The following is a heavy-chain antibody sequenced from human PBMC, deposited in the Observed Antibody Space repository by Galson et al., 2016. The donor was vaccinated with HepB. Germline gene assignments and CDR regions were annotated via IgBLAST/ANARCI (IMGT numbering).Heavy chain of an antibody. CDR3: AREEGVHYGISHYHRYLDY. J-gene: IGHJ4*02. CDR1: GFTFSGYS. Sequence: SLRLSCAASGFTFSGYSIHWVRQAPGKGLEWVAVISTDGNTTWYADSVKGRFTVSRDNSKNTLDLQMNTLRAEDTAVSYCAREEGVHYGISHYHRYLDYWGQGSLVTVSS. V-gene: IGHV3-30-3*01. D-gene: IGHD3-10*01. CDR2: ISTDGNTT.